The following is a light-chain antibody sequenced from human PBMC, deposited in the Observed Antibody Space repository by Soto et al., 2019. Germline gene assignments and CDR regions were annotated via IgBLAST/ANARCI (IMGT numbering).Light chain of an antibody. CDR3: QQYGSP. J-gene: IGKJ2*01. CDR2: GAS. CDR1: QSVSSRY. V-gene: IGKV3-20*01. Sequence: EIVLTQSPGTLSLSPGERATLSCRASQSVSSRYLAWYQQKPGQAPSLLIYGASSRATGIPDRFSGSGSGTDFPLTISRLAPEDFAVYYCQQYGSPFGQGTKLEIK.